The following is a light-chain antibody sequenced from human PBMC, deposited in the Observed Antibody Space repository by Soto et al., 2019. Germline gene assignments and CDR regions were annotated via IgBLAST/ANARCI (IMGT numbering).Light chain of an antibody. Sequence: VVLTNSAATLSVSPGERAALSASASQSVSSNLAWYQQKPGQAPRLLISGASTRATGVPARFSGSGSGTEFTLTITSLQSEDFAVYCCQQYNNWPLTFGPGTRLEI. CDR3: QQYNNWPLT. CDR2: GAS. CDR1: QSVSSN. V-gene: IGKV3D-15*01. J-gene: IGKJ5*01.